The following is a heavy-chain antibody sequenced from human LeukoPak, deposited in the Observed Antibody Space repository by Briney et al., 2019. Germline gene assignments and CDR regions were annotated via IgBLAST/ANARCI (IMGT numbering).Heavy chain of an antibody. Sequence: GGSLRLSCAASGFAFSNYWMSWVRQAPGKGLEWVANIEQDGSAKYYVVSVDGRFTVSRDNAENSLYLQMDYLRAEDTAVYYCARADYYGSILDYWGQGSLVTVSS. CDR1: GFAFSNYW. J-gene: IGHJ4*02. V-gene: IGHV3-7*04. CDR2: IEQDGSAK. D-gene: IGHD3-10*01. CDR3: ARADYYGSILDY.